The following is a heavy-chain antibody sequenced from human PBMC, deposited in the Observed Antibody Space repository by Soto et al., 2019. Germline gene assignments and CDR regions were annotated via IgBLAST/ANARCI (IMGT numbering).Heavy chain of an antibody. CDR1: GFSFNTYW. J-gene: IGHJ4*02. CDR2: INEDGNKQ. V-gene: IGHV3-7*01. CDR3: ATRAGAPAD. D-gene: IGHD6-25*01. Sequence: PGGSLSLSCAASGFSFNTYWMSWVRQAPGKGLEWVANINEDGNKQNYVDSVRGRFTISRDNAKTSVHLQMNSLRVEDTAVYYCATRAGAPADWGQGTLVTVSS.